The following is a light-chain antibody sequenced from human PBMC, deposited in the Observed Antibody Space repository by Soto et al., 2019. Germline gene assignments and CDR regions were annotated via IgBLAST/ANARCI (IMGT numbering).Light chain of an antibody. Sequence: SYELTQPSSVSVSPGQTARITCSGDVLAKKYSRWFQQKPGQDHVLVIYKDSERPSGIPERFSGPSSGTTLSLNISGAQFEDEADYYCYAAADNNRVLGGGTKLTVL. V-gene: IGLV3-27*01. CDR3: YAAADNNRV. CDR1: VLAKKY. CDR2: KDS. J-gene: IGLJ2*01.